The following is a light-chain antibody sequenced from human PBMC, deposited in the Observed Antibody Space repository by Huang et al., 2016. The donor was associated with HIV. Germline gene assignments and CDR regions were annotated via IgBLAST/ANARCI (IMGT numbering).Light chain of an antibody. J-gene: IGKJ2*01. CDR3: QQYNTYSYT. CDR1: QTISTW. Sequence: DIQMTQSPSTLSASVGDRVTITCRASQTISTWLAWYQQKPGRAPKRLIHKASTLESGVPSRFSGSGSGTEFTLTISRLQPDDYATYYCQQYNTYSYTFGQGTKLEIK. V-gene: IGKV1-5*03. CDR2: KAS.